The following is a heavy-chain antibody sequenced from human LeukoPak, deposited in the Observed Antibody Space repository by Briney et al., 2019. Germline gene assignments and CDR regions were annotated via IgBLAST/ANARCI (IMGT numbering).Heavy chain of an antibody. D-gene: IGHD2-8*01. CDR1: GGSFSGYY. CDR2: INHSGST. V-gene: IGHV4-34*01. J-gene: IGHJ5*02. CDR3: ARLRYCTNGVCP. Sequence: SETLSLTCAVYGGSFSGYYWSWIRQPPGKGLEWIGEINHSGSTNYNPSLKSRVTISVDTSKNQFSLKLSSVTAADTAVYYCARLRYCTNGVCPWGQGTLVTVSS.